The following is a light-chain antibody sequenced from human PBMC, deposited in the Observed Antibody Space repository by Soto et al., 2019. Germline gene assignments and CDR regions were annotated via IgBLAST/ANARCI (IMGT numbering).Light chain of an antibody. V-gene: IGKV3-20*01. Sequence: EIVLTQSPGTVSLSPGERATLSCRASQSVYTNYLAWYQQKPGQAPRLLIYGASRRATGIPDRFSGSGSETDFTLTISRLEPEDFAVYDCQLYGSSPPVYTFGQGTKLEIK. CDR1: QSVYTNY. CDR3: QLYGSSPPVYT. CDR2: GAS. J-gene: IGKJ2*01.